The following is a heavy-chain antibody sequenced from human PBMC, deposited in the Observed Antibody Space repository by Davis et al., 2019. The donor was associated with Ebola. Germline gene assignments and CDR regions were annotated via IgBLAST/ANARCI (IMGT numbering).Heavy chain of an antibody. J-gene: IGHJ4*02. CDR2: ILIMFGTR. Sequence: SVKVSCKASGGTFSRSAFSWVRQAPGQGPEWMGGILIMFGTRNYARKFNGRVTIMADESTSTVYMELNSLRSEDTAMYYCARVRGCDGGSCYTPLDFWGQGTLVTVSS. V-gene: IGHV1-69*13. CDR3: ARVRGCDGGSCYTPLDF. D-gene: IGHD2-15*01. CDR1: GGTFSRSA.